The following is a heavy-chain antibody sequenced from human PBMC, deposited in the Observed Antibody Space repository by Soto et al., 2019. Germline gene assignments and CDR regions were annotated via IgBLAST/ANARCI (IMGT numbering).Heavy chain of an antibody. Sequence: ASVKVSCKASGFTFTSSAMQWVRQARGQRLEWIGWIVVGSGNTNYAQKFQERVTITRDMSTSTAYMELSSLRSEDTAVYYCAAPYYYGSGSYGNPYYYYGMDVWG. CDR2: IVVGSGNT. CDR3: AAPYYYGSGSYGNPYYYYGMDV. V-gene: IGHV1-58*02. CDR1: GFTFTSSA. D-gene: IGHD3-10*01. J-gene: IGHJ6*02.